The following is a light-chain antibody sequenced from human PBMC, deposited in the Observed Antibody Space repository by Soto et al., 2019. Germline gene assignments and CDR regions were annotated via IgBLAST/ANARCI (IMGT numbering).Light chain of an antibody. Sequence: DIQMTQSPSSLSASVGDRVTITCRASQSIITYLNWYQQKPGKAPKLLIYAASSLQSGVPSRFSGSGSGTDFTLTISSLQPEDFATYYCQQSYSTLLTFGPGTRVDIK. V-gene: IGKV1-39*01. CDR3: QQSYSTLLT. CDR1: QSIITY. J-gene: IGKJ3*01. CDR2: AAS.